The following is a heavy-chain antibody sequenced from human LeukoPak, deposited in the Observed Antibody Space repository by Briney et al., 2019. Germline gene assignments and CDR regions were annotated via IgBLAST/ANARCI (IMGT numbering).Heavy chain of an antibody. V-gene: IGHV4-39*01. CDR2: IYYSGST. CDR1: GGSISSSSYY. D-gene: IGHD6-19*01. Sequence: SETLSLTCTVSGGSISSSSYYWGWIRQPPGKGLEWIGSIYYSGSTYYNPSLKSRVTISVDTSKNQFSLKLSSVTAADTAVYYCARGRIAVAGRVGYYYYGMDVWGQGTTVTVSS. CDR3: ARGRIAVAGRVGYYYYGMDV. J-gene: IGHJ6*02.